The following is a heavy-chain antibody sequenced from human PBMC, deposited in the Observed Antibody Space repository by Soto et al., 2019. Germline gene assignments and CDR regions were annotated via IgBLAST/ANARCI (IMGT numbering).Heavy chain of an antibody. CDR2: INHSGST. J-gene: IGHJ4*02. D-gene: IGHD5-18*01. CDR1: GGSFSGYY. Sequence: SSETLSLTCAVYGGSFSGYYWSWIRQPPGKGLEWIGEINHSGSTNYNPSLKSRVTISVDTSKNQFSLKLSSVTAADTAVYYCACSNCGHSFRCSEYWGEETQVNVSS. CDR3: ACSNCGHSFRCSEY. V-gene: IGHV4-34*01.